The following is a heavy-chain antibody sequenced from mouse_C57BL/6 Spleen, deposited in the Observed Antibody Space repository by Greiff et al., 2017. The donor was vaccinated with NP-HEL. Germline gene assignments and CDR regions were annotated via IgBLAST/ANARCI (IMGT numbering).Heavy chain of an antibody. V-gene: IGHV5-17*01. D-gene: IGHD4-1*01. CDR1: GFTFSDYG. Sequence: EVKVVESGGGLVKPGGSLKLSCAASGFTFSDYGMHWVRQAPEKGLEWVAYISSGSSTIYYADTVKGRFTISRDNAKNTLFLQMTSLRSEDTAMYYCARYRTGYYFDYWGKGTTLTVSS. CDR2: ISSGSSTI. J-gene: IGHJ2*01. CDR3: ARYRTGYYFDY.